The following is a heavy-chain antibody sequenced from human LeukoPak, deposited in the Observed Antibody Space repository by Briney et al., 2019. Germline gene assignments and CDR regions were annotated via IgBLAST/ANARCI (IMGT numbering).Heavy chain of an antibody. Sequence: PGGSLRLSCAASGFTFSNYHMNWVRQAPGKALEWVSYISDSGAMYYADSVRGRFTISRENAQNSLFLQMNSLRAEDTAVYYCARDGGYRGYDADCWGQGTLVTVSS. CDR1: GFTFSNYH. CDR3: ARDGGYRGYDADC. CDR2: ISDSGAM. V-gene: IGHV3-69-1*01. J-gene: IGHJ4*02. D-gene: IGHD5-12*01.